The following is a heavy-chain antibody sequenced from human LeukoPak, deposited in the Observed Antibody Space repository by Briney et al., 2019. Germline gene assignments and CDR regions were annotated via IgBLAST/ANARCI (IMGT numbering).Heavy chain of an antibody. V-gene: IGHV4-59*08. CDR2: IYYSGST. CDR3: ARHPPPTYYDILTGIHSGMDV. Sequence: PSETLSLTCTVSGGSISSYYWSWIRQPPGKGLEWIGYIYYSGSTNYNPSLKSRVTISVDTSKNQFSLKLSSVTAADTAVYYCARHPPPTYYDILTGIHSGMDVWGQGTTVTVSS. CDR1: GGSISSYY. J-gene: IGHJ6*02. D-gene: IGHD3-9*01.